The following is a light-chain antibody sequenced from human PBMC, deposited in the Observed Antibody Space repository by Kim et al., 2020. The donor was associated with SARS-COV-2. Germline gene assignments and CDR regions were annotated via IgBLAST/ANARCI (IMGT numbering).Light chain of an antibody. CDR2: EVS. V-gene: IGKV2-30*01. J-gene: IGKJ3*01. CDR3: MQDRHWPFT. Sequence: PPSISCRSSQSLVYSDRTTYLNWFHQRPGQSPRRLIYEVSNRDSGVPDRFSGSGSGTDFTLQISRVEAEDVGVYYCMQDRHWPFTFGPGTKVDIK. CDR1: QSLVYSDRTTY.